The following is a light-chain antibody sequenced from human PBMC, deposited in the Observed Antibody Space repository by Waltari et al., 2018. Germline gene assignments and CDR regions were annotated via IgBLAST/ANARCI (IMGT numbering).Light chain of an antibody. J-gene: IGLJ2*01. Sequence: QSALTQPASVSGSPGQSITISCMGTSSDVGGYNFVSWYQQTPGKPPKLIIYDVTKRPSGVSNRFSGSKSGNTASLTISGLQAEDEADYYCCSYVGGGTLVFGGGTNVTVL. CDR2: DVT. CDR1: SSDVGGYNF. CDR3: CSYVGGGTLV. V-gene: IGLV2-23*02.